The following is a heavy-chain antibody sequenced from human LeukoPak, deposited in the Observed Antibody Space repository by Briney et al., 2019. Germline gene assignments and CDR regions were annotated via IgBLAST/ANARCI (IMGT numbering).Heavy chain of an antibody. V-gene: IGHV3-66*01. J-gene: IGHJ6*02. D-gene: IGHD3-10*01. Sequence: PGGSLRLSCAASGFTFSSYWMSWVRQAPGKGLEWVSGIYNDGTIFYADSVKGRFTISRDNSKNTLYLQMNSLRAEDTAVYYCTRDSLVRGVLGAMDVWGQGTTVIVSS. CDR2: IYNDGTI. CDR3: TRDSLVRGVLGAMDV. CDR1: GFTFSSYW.